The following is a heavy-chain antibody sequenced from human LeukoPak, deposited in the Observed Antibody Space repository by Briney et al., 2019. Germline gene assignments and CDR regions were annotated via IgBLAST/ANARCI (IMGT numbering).Heavy chain of an antibody. CDR3: ARNRRVVRGVIIVENYYYYMDV. CDR1: GYTFTSYG. J-gene: IGHJ6*03. V-gene: IGHV1-69*13. Sequence: ASVKVSCKASGYTFTSYGISWVRQAPGQGLEWMGGIIPIFGTVNYAQKFQGRVTITADESTSTVYMELSSLRSEDTAVYYCARNRRVVRGVIIVENYYYYMDVWGKGTTVTISS. D-gene: IGHD3-10*01. CDR2: IIPIFGTV.